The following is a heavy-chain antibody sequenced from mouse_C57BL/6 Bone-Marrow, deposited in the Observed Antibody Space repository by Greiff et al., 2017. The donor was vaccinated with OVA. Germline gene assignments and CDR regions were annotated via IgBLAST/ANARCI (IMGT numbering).Heavy chain of an antibody. Sequence: VQLQQSVAELVRPGASVKLSCTASGFNIKNTYMHWVKQRPEQGLEWIGRIDPANGNTKYAPKFQGKATITADTSSHTAYLQLSSLTSEDTAIYYCARSEGYYGSRFWYFDVWGTGTTVTVSS. CDR2: IDPANGNT. CDR3: ARSEGYYGSRFWYFDV. J-gene: IGHJ1*03. V-gene: IGHV14-3*01. CDR1: GFNIKNTY. D-gene: IGHD1-1*01.